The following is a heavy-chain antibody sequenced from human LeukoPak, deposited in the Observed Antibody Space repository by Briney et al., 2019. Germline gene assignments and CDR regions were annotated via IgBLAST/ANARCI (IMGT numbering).Heavy chain of an antibody. Sequence: GESLKISCKGSGYSFASYWIGWVRQMPGKGLEWMGIIYPGDSDTRYSPSFQGQVTISADKSISTAYLQWSALKASDTAMHYCARRYSSSSNGDYWGQGTLSPSPQ. J-gene: IGHJ4*02. CDR1: GYSFASYW. D-gene: IGHD6-6*01. CDR3: ARRYSSSSNGDY. V-gene: IGHV5-51*01. CDR2: IYPGDSDT.